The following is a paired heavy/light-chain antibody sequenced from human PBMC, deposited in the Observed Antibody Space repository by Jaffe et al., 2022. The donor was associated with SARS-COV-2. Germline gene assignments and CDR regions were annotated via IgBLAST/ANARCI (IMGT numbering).Heavy chain of an antibody. D-gene: IGHD6-13*01. J-gene: IGHJ6*02. CDR3: ARERSQGSWGYYYNYYGVDV. CDR1: GDSVSSNSAT. Sequence: QVQLQQSGPGLVKPSQTLSLTCAISGDSVSSNSATWNWIRQSPSRGLEWLGRTYYRSRSKWYTDYAVSMKSRITINADTSKNQFSLQLNSVTPEDTAVYYCARERSQGSWGYYYNYYGVDVWGQGTTVTVSS. V-gene: IGHV6-1*01. CDR2: TYYRSRSKWYT.
Light chain of an antibody. V-gene: IGKV4-1*01. CDR1: QSVLSSSNNKND. CDR3: QQYYSTPYT. Sequence: DIVMTQSPGSLAVSLGERATIDCKSSQSVLSSSNNKNDLAWYQQKPGQPPKLLIYWASTRESGVPDRFSGSGSGTDFTLTISSLQAEDVAVYYCQQYYSTPYTFGQGTKLEI. J-gene: IGKJ2*01. CDR2: WAS.